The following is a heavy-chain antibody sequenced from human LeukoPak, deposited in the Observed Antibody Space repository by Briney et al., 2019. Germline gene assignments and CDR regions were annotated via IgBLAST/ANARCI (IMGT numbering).Heavy chain of an antibody. D-gene: IGHD1-26*01. V-gene: IGHV3-74*01. CDR1: GFPFSSYA. J-gene: IGHJ5*02. CDR2: IHGDGDNI. CDR3: ARAQVGAPTDL. Sequence: GGSLRLSCAASGFPFSSYAMYWVRHAPGKGLVRVARIHGDGDNISYADSVRGRFTISRDNAKDTLYLHMNSLRPEDTAVYCCARAQVGAPTDLWGQGTLVTVSS.